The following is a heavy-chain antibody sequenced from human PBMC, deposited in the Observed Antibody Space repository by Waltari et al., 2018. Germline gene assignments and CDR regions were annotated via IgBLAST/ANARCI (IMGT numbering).Heavy chain of an antibody. CDR3: ARWADDFWSGYYGPGAFDI. CDR1: GGAFNSYV. V-gene: IGHV1-69*06. Sequence: QLQLVQSGAEVRKPGSSVKVSCKASGGAFNSYVINWVRQAPGQGLEWMGVIIPIFGTTNDAQKFQGRVTITADKSTSTAYMELNSLTSEDTAVYYCARWADDFWSGYYGPGAFDIWGQGTMVTVSS. CDR2: IIPIFGTT. J-gene: IGHJ3*02. D-gene: IGHD3-3*01.